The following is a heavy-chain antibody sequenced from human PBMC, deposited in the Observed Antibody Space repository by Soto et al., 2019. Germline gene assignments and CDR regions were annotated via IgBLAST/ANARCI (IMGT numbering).Heavy chain of an antibody. D-gene: IGHD3-9*01. CDR3: ANDYLAYDMLTGTLGGMDF. J-gene: IGHJ6*02. CDR1: GFSFNSHG. V-gene: IGHV3-30*18. Sequence: QVQLVESGGGVVQPGGSLRLSCVASGFSFNSHGMHWVRQAPGKGLQWVAVMSYDGSKKYHADSVKGRFTISRDTSKTTPYLKTNSLRHDDTAVYYCANDYLAYDMLTGTLGGMDFWGQGTTVTVS. CDR2: MSYDGSKK.